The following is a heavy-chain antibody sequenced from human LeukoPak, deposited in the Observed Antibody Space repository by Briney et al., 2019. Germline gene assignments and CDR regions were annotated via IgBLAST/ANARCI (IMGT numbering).Heavy chain of an antibody. V-gene: IGHV3-23*01. Sequence: GASLRLSCAASGFTFSNYAMSWVRQAPGKGLEWVSAVSGRDTSTYYTDSVKGRFTISRDNSKDTLYLQMNSLSAEDTAIYYCAKWGDYDVLTGYYDSDYWGQGTLVTVSS. J-gene: IGHJ4*02. D-gene: IGHD3-9*01. CDR1: GFTFSNYA. CDR3: AKWGDYDVLTGYYDSDY. CDR2: VSGRDTST.